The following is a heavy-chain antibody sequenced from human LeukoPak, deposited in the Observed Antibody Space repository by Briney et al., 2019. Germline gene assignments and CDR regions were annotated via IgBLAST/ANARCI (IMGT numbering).Heavy chain of an antibody. D-gene: IGHD6-19*01. J-gene: IGHJ4*02. V-gene: IGHV1-18*01. CDR1: GYTFTSYG. Sequence: ASVKVSCKASGYTFTSYGISWVRQAPGQGLEWMGWISAYNGNTNYAQKLQGRVTMTTDTSTSTAYMEPRSLRSDDTAVYYCARGVRGDLYSSGWYYFDYWGQGTLVTVSS. CDR3: ARGVRGDLYSSGWYYFDY. CDR2: ISAYNGNT.